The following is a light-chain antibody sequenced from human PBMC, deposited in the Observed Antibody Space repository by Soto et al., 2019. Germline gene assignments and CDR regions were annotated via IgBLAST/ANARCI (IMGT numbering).Light chain of an antibody. CDR3: QYYGSSKIT. CDR1: QTVSRNS. Sequence: EVLLTQSPGTLSLSPGERATLSCRASQTVSRNSLAWYQQNPGQAPRVLIFGASNRATGIPDRFSGSGSGTDFTLTIRRLEPEDFAVYYCQYYGSSKITFGQGTRLEMK. V-gene: IGKV3-20*01. J-gene: IGKJ5*01. CDR2: GAS.